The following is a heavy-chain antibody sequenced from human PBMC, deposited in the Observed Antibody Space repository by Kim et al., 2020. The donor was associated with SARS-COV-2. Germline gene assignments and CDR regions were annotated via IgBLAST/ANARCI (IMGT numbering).Heavy chain of an antibody. CDR2: IYSGGST. D-gene: IGHD3-10*01. V-gene: IGHV3-66*01. Sequence: GGSLRLSCAASGFTVSSNYMSWVRQAPGKGLEWVSVIYSGGSTYYADSVKGRFTISRDNSKNTLYLQMNSLRAEDTAVYYCARGSPAYYYGSGSYYLVDYWSQGTLVTVSS. CDR3: ARGSPAYYYGSGSYYLVDY. J-gene: IGHJ4*02. CDR1: GFTVSSNY.